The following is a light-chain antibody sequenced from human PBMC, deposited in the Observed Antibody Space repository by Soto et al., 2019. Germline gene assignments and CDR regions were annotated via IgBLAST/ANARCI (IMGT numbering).Light chain of an antibody. J-gene: IGKJ5*01. CDR1: QGIKND. V-gene: IGKV1-6*01. CDR2: AAS. CDR3: LQDYNFPYT. Sequence: AIQMTQSPSSLSASVGDRVTITCRATQGIKNDLGWYQQRPGKGPKLLIYAASILQSGVPSRFSGSGSGTDFTLTISSLQPEDFATYYCLQDYNFPYTFGQGTRLEIK.